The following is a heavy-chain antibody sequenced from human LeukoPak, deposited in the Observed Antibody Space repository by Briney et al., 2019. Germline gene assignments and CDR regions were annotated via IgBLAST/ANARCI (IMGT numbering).Heavy chain of an antibody. CDR2: IYSSGST. D-gene: IGHD3-22*01. J-gene: IGHJ4*02. CDR1: GGSISSYY. CDR3: AVHMIVVANPTYYFDY. V-gene: IGHV4-4*07. Sequence: SETLSLTCTVSGGSISSYYWSWIRQPAGKGLEWIGRIYSSGSTNYNPSLKSRVTISVDTSKNQFSLKLSSVTAADTAVYYCAVHMIVVANPTYYFDYWGQGTLVTVSS.